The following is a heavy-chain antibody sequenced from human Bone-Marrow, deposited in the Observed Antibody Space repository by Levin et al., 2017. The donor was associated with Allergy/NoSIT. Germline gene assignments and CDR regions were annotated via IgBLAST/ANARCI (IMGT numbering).Heavy chain of an antibody. CDR3: ARAIPSGGNSYYYYYMDV. Sequence: PSETLSLTCTVSGGSISSYYWTWIRQAPEKRLEWIGYIYYNGKSNYNPSLKTRVSISIDTSKNLFSLSLSPVTAADSSTYYCARAIPSGGNSYYYYYMDVWGKGITVTVSS. J-gene: IGHJ6*03. D-gene: IGHD4-23*01. CDR2: IYYNGKS. V-gene: IGHV4-59*01. CDR1: GGSISSYY.